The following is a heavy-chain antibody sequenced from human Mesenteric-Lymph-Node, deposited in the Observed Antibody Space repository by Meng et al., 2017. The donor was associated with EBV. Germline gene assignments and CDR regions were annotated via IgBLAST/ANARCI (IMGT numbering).Heavy chain of an antibody. CDR3: AHRTSNCFDP. Sequence: QITLKEAGPPLVKPTQTLTLTCTFSGFSLSTTGVGVGWIRQPPGKALEWPALIYWDNNERYSPSLKTRLTITKDTSENQVVLTMTNMDPVDAATYYCAHRTSNCFDPWGQGTLVTVSS. V-gene: IGHV2-5*02. CDR2: IYWDNNE. CDR1: GFSLSTTGVG. J-gene: IGHJ5*02.